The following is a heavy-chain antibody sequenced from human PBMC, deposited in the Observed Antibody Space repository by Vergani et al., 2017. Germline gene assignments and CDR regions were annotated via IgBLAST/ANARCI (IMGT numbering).Heavy chain of an antibody. D-gene: IGHD2-8*01. J-gene: IGHJ6*03. Sequence: VHLVESGGGLEQPGRSLRLSCRASGFTFTDYGISWVRQAPGKGLEWVAFIWYDGSKEYYADSVKGRFTISRDNSKNTLYLQMNNLRAADTAVYYCARSGYCAHGVCYMTYYSYMDVWGKGTAVTVSS. CDR2: IWYDGSKE. CDR1: GFTFTDYG. V-gene: IGHV3-33*01. CDR3: ARSGYCAHGVCYMTYYSYMDV.